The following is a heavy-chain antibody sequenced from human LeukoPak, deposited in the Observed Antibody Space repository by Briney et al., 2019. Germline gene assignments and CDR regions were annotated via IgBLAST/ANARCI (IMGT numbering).Heavy chain of an antibody. CDR1: GFTFNTYW. CDR2: IKPDGSET. Sequence: PGGSLRLSCAASGFTFNTYWMSWVRQAPGKGLEWVANIKPDGSETHYVDSVKGRFTISRDNAKSSLYLQINSLRAEDTAVYFCARDGQFHIVASRWGQGTLVTVSS. J-gene: IGHJ4*02. D-gene: IGHD5-12*01. CDR3: ARDGQFHIVASR. V-gene: IGHV3-7*03.